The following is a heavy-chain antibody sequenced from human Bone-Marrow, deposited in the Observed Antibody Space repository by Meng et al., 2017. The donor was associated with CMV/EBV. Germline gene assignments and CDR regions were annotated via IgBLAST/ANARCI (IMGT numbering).Heavy chain of an antibody. J-gene: IGHJ6*02. CDR1: GGSFGGYY. Sequence: SETLSLTCAVYGGSFGGYYWSWIRQPPGKGLEWIGEINHSGSTNYNPSLKSRVTISVDTSKNQFSLKLSSVTAADTAVYYCARDGDGCSSTSCYNRDYYYGMDVWGQGTTVTVSS. CDR3: ARDGDGCSSTSCYNRDYYYGMDV. V-gene: IGHV4-34*01. D-gene: IGHD2-2*02. CDR2: INHSGST.